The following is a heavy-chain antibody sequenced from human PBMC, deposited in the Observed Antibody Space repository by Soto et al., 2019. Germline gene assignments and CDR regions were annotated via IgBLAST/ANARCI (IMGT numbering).Heavy chain of an antibody. Sequence: PGGSLSLSCAASGFTFDDYAMHWVRQAPGKGLEWVSLISWDGGSTYYADSVKGRFTISRDNSKNSLYLQMNSLRAEDTALYYCAKDILSGYCSGGSCYPMCDYWGQGTLVTVSS. D-gene: IGHD2-15*01. V-gene: IGHV3-43D*04. CDR1: GFTFDDYA. J-gene: IGHJ4*02. CDR3: AKDILSGYCSGGSCYPMCDY. CDR2: ISWDGGST.